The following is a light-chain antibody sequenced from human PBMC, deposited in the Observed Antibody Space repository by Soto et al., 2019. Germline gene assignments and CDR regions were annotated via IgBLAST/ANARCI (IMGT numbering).Light chain of an antibody. V-gene: IGKV3-20*01. Sequence: EMVLTQSPGTLSLSPGERATLSCTASQTVSTSYVAWYQQKPGQAPRLLIYGASSRATGIPDRFSGSGSGTDYTLTISRLEPEDFEVYYCQQYGFSLIAFGGGTKVEI. J-gene: IGKJ4*01. CDR1: QTVSTSY. CDR3: QQYGFSLIA. CDR2: GAS.